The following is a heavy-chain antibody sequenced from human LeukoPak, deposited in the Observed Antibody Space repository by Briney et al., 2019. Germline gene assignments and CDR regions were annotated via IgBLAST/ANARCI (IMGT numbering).Heavy chain of an antibody. V-gene: IGHV3-7*01. D-gene: IGHD3-10*02. CDR3: AAMFADY. J-gene: IGHJ4*02. CDR1: GFTFRSYW. Sequence: PGGSLRLSCAAPGFTFRSYWMTWVRQAPGKGLEWAANIKQDGSEKNYVDSVKGRFTISRDNAKNSLYLQMNSLRAEDTAVYYCAAMFADYWGQGTLVTVSS. CDR2: IKQDGSEK.